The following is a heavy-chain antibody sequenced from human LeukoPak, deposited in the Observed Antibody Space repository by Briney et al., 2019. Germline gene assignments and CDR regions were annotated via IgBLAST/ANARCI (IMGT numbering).Heavy chain of an antibody. V-gene: IGHV4-59*01. CDR1: GGSISSYY. CDR3: ARDTIFGANAFDI. J-gene: IGHJ3*02. CDR2: IYYSGST. D-gene: IGHD3-3*01. Sequence: SETVSLTCTVSGGSISSYYWSWIRQPPGKGLEWIGYIYYSGSTNYNPSLKSRVTISVDTSKNQFSLKLSSVTAADTAVYYCARDTIFGANAFDIWGQGTMVTVSS.